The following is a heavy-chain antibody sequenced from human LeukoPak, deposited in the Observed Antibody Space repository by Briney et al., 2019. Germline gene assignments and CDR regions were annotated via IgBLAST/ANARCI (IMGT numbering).Heavy chain of an antibody. Sequence: SETLSLTCTVSGGSISSGGYYWSWIRQHPGKGLEWIGYIYYSGSTYYNPSLKSRVTISVDTSKNQFSLKLSSVTAADTAVYYCARAHHYYGSVNWFDPWGQGTLVTVSS. CDR3: ARAHHYYGSVNWFDP. D-gene: IGHD3-10*01. J-gene: IGHJ5*02. V-gene: IGHV4-31*03. CDR2: IYYSGST. CDR1: GGSISSGGYY.